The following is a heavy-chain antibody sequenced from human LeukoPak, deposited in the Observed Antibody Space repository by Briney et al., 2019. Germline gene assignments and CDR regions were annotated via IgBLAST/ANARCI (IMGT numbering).Heavy chain of an antibody. CDR2: INHSGST. D-gene: IGHD5-12*01. CDR3: ARDGRVYGGFDY. Sequence: SETLSLTCAVYGGSFSGYYWSWIRQPPGKGLEWIGEINHSGSTNYNPSLKSRVTISVDTSKNQFSLKLSSVTAADTAVYYCARDGRVYGGFDYWGQGTLVTVSS. J-gene: IGHJ4*02. CDR1: GGSFSGYY. V-gene: IGHV4-34*01.